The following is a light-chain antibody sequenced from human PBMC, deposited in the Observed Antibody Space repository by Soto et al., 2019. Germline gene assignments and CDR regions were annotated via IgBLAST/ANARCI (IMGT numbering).Light chain of an antibody. CDR1: SSDVGGYNY. J-gene: IGLJ1*01. CDR2: EVS. V-gene: IGLV2-14*01. CDR3: SSYTSSSTLYV. Sequence: QSALTQPASVSGSPGQSITISCTGTSSDVGGYNYVSWYQQHPGKAPKLMIYEVSNRPSGVSNRFSGSKSGNTASLTISGLQAEHEADYYCSSYTSSSTLYVFGTGTRVTVL.